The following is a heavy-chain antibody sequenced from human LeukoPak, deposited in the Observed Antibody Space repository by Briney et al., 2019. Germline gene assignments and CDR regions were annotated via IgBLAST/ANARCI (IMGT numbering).Heavy chain of an antibody. CDR3: ARDRLYSAFDI. CDR2: INSDGSST. D-gene: IGHD2-15*01. J-gene: IGHJ3*02. Sequence: PGGSLRLSCAASGFTFSNYWMHWVRQAPGKGLVWVSRINSDGSSTSYADSVRGRFTISRDNAKNTLYLQMNSLRAEDTAVYYCARDRLYSAFDIWGQGTMVTVSS. V-gene: IGHV3-74*01. CDR1: GFTFSNYW.